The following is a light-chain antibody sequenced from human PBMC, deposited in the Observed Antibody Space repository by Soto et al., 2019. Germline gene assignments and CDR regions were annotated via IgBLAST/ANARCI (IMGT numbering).Light chain of an antibody. CDR1: QSVSSY. J-gene: IGKJ5*01. V-gene: IGKV3-11*01. CDR3: QQRSNRPPIT. Sequence: SPATLSVSPGERATLSCRASQSVSSYLAWYQQKPGQAPRLLIYDASNRATGIPARFSGSGSETDFTLTISSLEPEDFAVYYCQQRSNRPPITFGQGTRLEIK. CDR2: DAS.